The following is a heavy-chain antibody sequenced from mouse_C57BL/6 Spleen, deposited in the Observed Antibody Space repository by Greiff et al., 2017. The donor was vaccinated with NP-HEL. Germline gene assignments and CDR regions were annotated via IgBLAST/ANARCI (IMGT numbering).Heavy chain of an antibody. Sequence: VQLQQSGAELVKPGASVKLSCKASGYTFTSYWMQWVKQRPGQGLEWIGEIDPSDSYTNYHQKFKGKATLTVDTSSSTAYMQLSSLTSEDSAVYYCARIYYGNSYAMDYWGQGTSVTVSS. CDR3: ARIYYGNSYAMDY. J-gene: IGHJ4*01. V-gene: IGHV1-50*01. CDR2: IDPSDSYT. CDR1: GYTFTSYW. D-gene: IGHD2-1*01.